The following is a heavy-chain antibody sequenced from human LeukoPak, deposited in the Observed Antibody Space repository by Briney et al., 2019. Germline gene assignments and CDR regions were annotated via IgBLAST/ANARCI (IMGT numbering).Heavy chain of an antibody. Sequence: GGSLRLSCAASGFTFSSYAMSWVRQAPGKGLEWVSAISGGGGSTYYADSVKGRFTISRDNSKNTLYLQMNSLRAEDTAVYYCAKDPNWGVALYYFDYWGQGTLVTVSS. CDR2: ISGGGGST. J-gene: IGHJ4*02. CDR1: GFTFSSYA. CDR3: AKDPNWGVALYYFDY. D-gene: IGHD7-27*01. V-gene: IGHV3-23*01.